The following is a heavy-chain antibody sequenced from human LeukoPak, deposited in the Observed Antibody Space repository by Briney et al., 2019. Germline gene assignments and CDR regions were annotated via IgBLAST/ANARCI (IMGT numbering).Heavy chain of an antibody. CDR3: ARGSYDFWSGYCLDY. V-gene: IGHV4-39*07. Sequence: SETLSLTCTVSGGSISSSSYYWGWIRQPPGKGLEWIGSIYYSGSTYYNPSLKSRVTISVDTSKNQFSLKLSSVTAADTAVYYCARGSYDFWSGYCLDYWGQGTLVTVSS. D-gene: IGHD3-3*01. J-gene: IGHJ4*02. CDR2: IYYSGST. CDR1: GGSISSSSYY.